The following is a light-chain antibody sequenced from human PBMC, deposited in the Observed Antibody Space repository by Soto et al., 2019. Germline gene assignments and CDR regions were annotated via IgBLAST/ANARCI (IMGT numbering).Light chain of an antibody. J-gene: IGKJ4*01. CDR1: EGISSY. CDR3: QQLNSYPPT. V-gene: IGKV1-9*01. CDR2: AAS. Sequence: DIQITQSPSTLSASVGDRVTITCRASEGISSYLAWYQQKPGKAPKLLIYAASTLQSGVPSRFSGSGSGTDFTLTISSXQPEDFATYYCQQLNSYPPTFGGGTKVDIK.